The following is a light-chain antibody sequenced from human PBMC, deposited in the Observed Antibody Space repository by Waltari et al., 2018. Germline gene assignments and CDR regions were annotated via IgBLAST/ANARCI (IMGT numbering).Light chain of an antibody. Sequence: QSVLTQPPSVSGAPGQRVTVSCTGSTSNTGAGYDVQWYQQFPGRAPRLVIYANTYRPSGVPDLFSATKSGSSASLAITGLQAEDEADYYCQSYDKILSAWVFGGGTKVTVL. CDR1: TSNTGAGYD. V-gene: IGLV1-40*01. CDR3: QSYDKILSAWV. CDR2: ANT. J-gene: IGLJ3*02.